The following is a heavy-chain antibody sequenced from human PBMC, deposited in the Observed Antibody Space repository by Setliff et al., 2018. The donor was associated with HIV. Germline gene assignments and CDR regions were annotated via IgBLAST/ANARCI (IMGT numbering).Heavy chain of an antibody. CDR3: AREVRVVLPAAASGNYYYYMDV. D-gene: IGHD2-2*01. CDR1: GASISSYY. Sequence: PSETLSLTCTVSGASISSYYWSWIRQPPGKGLEWIGYIYYSGSTNYNPSLKSRVIISVDTSKNQFSLRLSSVTAADTAVYYCAREVRVVLPAAASGNYYYYMDVWGKGTTVTVSS. CDR2: IYYSGST. J-gene: IGHJ6*03. V-gene: IGHV4-59*12.